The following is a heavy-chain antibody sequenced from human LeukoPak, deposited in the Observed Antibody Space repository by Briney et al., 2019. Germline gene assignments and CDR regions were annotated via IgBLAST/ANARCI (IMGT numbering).Heavy chain of an antibody. J-gene: IGHJ4*02. CDR3: ARLLAAPNTKNY. V-gene: IGHV3-53*01. CDR1: AFTFSNDY. Sequence: GGSLKLSCAVSAFTFSNDYTSWVRQAPGKGLEWVSLIYGIGSAYYADSVKGRFTISRDNSRNTLYLQMNSLRAEDTAVYYCARLLAAPNTKNYWGQGTLVTVSS. CDR2: IYGIGSA. D-gene: IGHD6-13*01.